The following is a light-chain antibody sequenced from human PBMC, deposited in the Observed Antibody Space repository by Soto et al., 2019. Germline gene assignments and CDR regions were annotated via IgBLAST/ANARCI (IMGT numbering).Light chain of an antibody. J-gene: IGKJ4*01. CDR3: QQYDAWRLN. Sequence: DKLMSQSPATLSVSLGERVTLSCRASQNIHNHMSWFLQKPGQTPRLLIYDAIIRAPDVPARLRGSWSGTEFTLTINSLQSEDFAVYYCQQYDAWRLNFGGGTKVDIK. CDR2: DAI. CDR1: QNIHNH. V-gene: IGKV3-15*01.